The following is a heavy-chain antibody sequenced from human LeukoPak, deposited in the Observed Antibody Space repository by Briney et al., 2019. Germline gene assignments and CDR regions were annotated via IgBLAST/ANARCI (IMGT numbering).Heavy chain of an antibody. Sequence: GRSLRLSCAASGFTFSGSAMHWVRQASGKGLEWVGRIRSKANSYATAYAASVKGRFTISRDDSKNTAYLQMDSLKTEDTAVYYCTRRKVTTDYWGQGTLVTVSS. CDR3: TRRKVTTDY. V-gene: IGHV3-73*01. J-gene: IGHJ4*02. D-gene: IGHD4-17*01. CDR2: IRSKANSYAT. CDR1: GFTFSGSA.